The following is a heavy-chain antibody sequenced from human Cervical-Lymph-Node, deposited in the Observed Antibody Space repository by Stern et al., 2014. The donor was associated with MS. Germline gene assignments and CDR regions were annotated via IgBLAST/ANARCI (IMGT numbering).Heavy chain of an antibody. D-gene: IGHD5-18*01. V-gene: IGHV3-23*04. J-gene: IGHJ4*02. Sequence: EMQLVESGGGVVQPGGSLRLSCVASGFTFSTYAMTWVRQAPGKGLEWVSTLSGGGATTYYADSMKGRFTISRDNSQNTLFLHMNSLGAGDTAVYYCANGGYSYAYWGQGTLVTVSS. CDR3: ANGGYSYAY. CDR1: GFTFSTYA. CDR2: LSGGGATT.